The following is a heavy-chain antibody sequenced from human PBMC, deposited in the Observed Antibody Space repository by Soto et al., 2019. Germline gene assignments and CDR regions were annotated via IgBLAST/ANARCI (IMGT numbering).Heavy chain of an antibody. CDR1: GYTFTSYY. CDR2: INPSGGST. J-gene: IGHJ4*02. Sequence: QVQLVQSGAEVKKPGASVKVSCKASGYTFTSYYMHWVRQAPGQGLEWMGIINPSGGSTSYAQKFQGRVTMPRDTSTSTVYMELSSLRSEDTAVYYCARESRIVGATGGHYFDYWGQGTLVTVSS. V-gene: IGHV1-46*01. D-gene: IGHD1-26*01. CDR3: ARESRIVGATGGHYFDY.